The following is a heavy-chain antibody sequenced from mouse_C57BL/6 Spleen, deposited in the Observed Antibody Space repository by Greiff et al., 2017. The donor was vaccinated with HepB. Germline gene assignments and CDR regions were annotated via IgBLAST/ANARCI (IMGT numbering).Heavy chain of an antibody. Sequence: VQLQQPGAELVMPGASVKLSCKASGYTFTSYWMHWVKQRPGQGLEWIGEIDPSDSYTNYNQKFKGKSTLTVDKSSSTAYMQLSSLTSEDSAVYYCARGSNWDVKDYWGQGTTLTVSS. D-gene: IGHD4-1*01. CDR2: IDPSDSYT. CDR3: ARGSNWDVKDY. J-gene: IGHJ2*01. V-gene: IGHV1-69*01. CDR1: GYTFTSYW.